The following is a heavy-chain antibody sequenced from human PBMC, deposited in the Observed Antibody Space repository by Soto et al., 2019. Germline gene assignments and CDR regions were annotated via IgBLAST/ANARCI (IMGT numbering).Heavy chain of an antibody. CDR3: ARIWFGEFSSYYGMDV. CDR1: GGSISSYY. J-gene: IGHJ6*02. V-gene: IGHV4-59*01. CDR2: IYYSGST. D-gene: IGHD3-10*01. Sequence: PSETLSLTCTVSGGSISSYYWSWIRQPPGKGLEWIGYIYYSGSTNYNPSLKSRVTISVDTSKNQFSLKLTSVTAADTAVYYCARIWFGEFSSYYGMDVWGQGTTVTVSS.